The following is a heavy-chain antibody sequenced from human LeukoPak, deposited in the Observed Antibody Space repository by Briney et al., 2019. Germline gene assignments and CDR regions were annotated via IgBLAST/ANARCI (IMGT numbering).Heavy chain of an antibody. CDR2: INPNSGGT. J-gene: IGHJ3*02. CDR1: GYTFTGYY. Sequence: ASVKVSCKASGYTFTGYYMHWVRQAPGQGLEWMGWINPNSGGTNYAQKFQGRVTMTRDTSISTAYMELSRLRSDDAAVYYCARPAAVAGTRNDAFDIWGQGTMVTVSS. D-gene: IGHD6-19*01. CDR3: ARPAAVAGTRNDAFDI. V-gene: IGHV1-2*02.